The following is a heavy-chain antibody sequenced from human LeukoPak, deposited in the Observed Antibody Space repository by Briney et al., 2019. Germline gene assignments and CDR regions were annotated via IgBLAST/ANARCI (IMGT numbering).Heavy chain of an antibody. CDR2: INPNSGGT. CDR1: GYTFTSYD. D-gene: IGHD4-17*01. J-gene: IGHJ1*01. CDR3: ARARRPMTTVTPYAYFQH. Sequence: GASVKVSCKASGYTFTSYDINWVRQATGQGLEWMGWINPNSGGTNYAQKFQGRVTMTRDTSISTAYMELSRLRSDDTAVYYCARARRPMTTVTPYAYFQHWGQGTLVTVSS. V-gene: IGHV1-2*02.